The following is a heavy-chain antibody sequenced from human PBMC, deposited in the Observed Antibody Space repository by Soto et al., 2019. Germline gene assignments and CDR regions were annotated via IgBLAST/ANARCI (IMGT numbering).Heavy chain of an antibody. CDR1: GGSISSSSYY. Sequence: ASETLSLTCTVSGGSISSSSYYWGWIRQPPGKGLEWIGSIYYSGSTYYNPSLKSRVTISVDTSKNQFSLKLSSVTAADTAVYYCARQAAAGTYYYYYYGMDVWGQGTTVTVS. D-gene: IGHD6-13*01. J-gene: IGHJ6*02. V-gene: IGHV4-39*01. CDR3: ARQAAAGTYYYYYYGMDV. CDR2: IYYSGST.